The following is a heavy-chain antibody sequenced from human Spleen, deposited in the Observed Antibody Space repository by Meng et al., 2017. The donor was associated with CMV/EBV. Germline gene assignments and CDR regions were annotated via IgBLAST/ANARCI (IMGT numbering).Heavy chain of an antibody. CDR1: GYTFTNYG. CDR2: ISGYNGNT. D-gene: IGHD3-3*01. Sequence: SGYTFTNYGITWVRQAPGQGLEWMGWISGYNGNTNHAQKFQGRVTMTTDTSSSTAYMELRSLKSDDTAVYYCARGIFRFLEWLPSLDYWGQGTLVTVSS. J-gene: IGHJ4*02. CDR3: ARGIFRFLEWLPSLDY. V-gene: IGHV1-18*01.